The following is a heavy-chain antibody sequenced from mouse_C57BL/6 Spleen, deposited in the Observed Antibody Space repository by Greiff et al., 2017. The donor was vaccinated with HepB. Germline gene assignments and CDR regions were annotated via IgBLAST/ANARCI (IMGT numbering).Heavy chain of an antibody. D-gene: IGHD1-1*01. J-gene: IGHJ3*01. CDR2: IYPGDGDT. Sequence: QVQLQQSGAELVKPGASVKISCKASGYAFSSYWMNWVKQRPGKGLEWIGQIYPGDGDTNYNGKFKGKATLTADKSSSTAYMQLSSLTSEDSAVYFCARWGTTGVEGGFAYWGQGTLVTVSA. V-gene: IGHV1-80*01. CDR1: GYAFSSYW. CDR3: ARWGTTGVEGGFAY.